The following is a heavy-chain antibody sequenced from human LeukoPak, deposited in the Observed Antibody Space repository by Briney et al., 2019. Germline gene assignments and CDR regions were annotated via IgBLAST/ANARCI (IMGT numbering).Heavy chain of an antibody. CDR2: IYYSGST. CDR3: ARHFSGDYYDSSGYSAFDI. Sequence: SSETLSLTCTVSGGSIGSSYWSRIRQPPGMGLQWMGYIYYSGSTTYNPFLRSRLSMSVDPSNNQVSLKLTSVTAADTAVYYCARHFSGDYYDSSGYSAFDIWGQGTMVTVSS. D-gene: IGHD3-22*01. V-gene: IGHV4-59*08. CDR1: GGSIGSSY. J-gene: IGHJ3*02.